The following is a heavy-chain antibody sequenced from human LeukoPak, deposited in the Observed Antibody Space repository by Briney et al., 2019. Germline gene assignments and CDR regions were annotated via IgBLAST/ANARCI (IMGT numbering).Heavy chain of an antibody. CDR1: GYSLTGYY. V-gene: IGHV1-2*02. Sequence: GASVKVSCKVSGYSLTGYYLHWVRQAPGGGLEWMGWINPDSGDTYYAQKFQARVTMTRDTSINTAYMELNSLRSDDTAVYYCARWSRVSDNYSDHWGQGTLVTVSS. J-gene: IGHJ4*02. D-gene: IGHD3-22*01. CDR2: INPDSGDT. CDR3: ARWSRVSDNYSDH.